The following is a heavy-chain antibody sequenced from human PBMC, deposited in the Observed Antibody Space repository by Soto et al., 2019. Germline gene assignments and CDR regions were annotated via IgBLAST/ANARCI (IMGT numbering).Heavy chain of an antibody. Sequence: EVQLVESGGGSVQPGGSLRLSCAASGFTFSSYAMSWVRQAPGKGPEWVSGTSSSGGSTYYADSVKGRFTISRDNFKNTLYLQMNSLRAEDTALSYGGRDPNGDYVGAFDIWGQGTLVTVSS. D-gene: IGHD2-8*01. CDR2: TSSSGGST. CDR3: GRDPNGDYVGAFDI. V-gene: IGHV3-23*04. CDR1: GFTFSSYA. J-gene: IGHJ3*02.